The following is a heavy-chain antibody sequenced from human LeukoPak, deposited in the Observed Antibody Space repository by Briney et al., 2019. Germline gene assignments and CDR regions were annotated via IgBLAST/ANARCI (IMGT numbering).Heavy chain of an antibody. CDR2: IYYSGST. J-gene: IGHJ6*03. CDR3: ATSNSGYYYYYMDV. Sequence: SETLSLTCTVPGGSISSSSYYWGWIRQPPGKGLECIGSIYYSGSTYYNPSLKSRVTISVDTSKNQFSLKLSSVTAADTAVYYCATSNSGYYYYYMDVWGKGTTVTVSS. CDR1: GGSISSSSYY. V-gene: IGHV4-39*07. D-gene: IGHD4-11*01.